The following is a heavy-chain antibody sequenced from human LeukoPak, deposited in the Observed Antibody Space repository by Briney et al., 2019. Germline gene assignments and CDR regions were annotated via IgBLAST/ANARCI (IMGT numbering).Heavy chain of an antibody. D-gene: IGHD5-24*01. V-gene: IGHV1-18*01. CDR3: ARVLSEEDGYNPGDY. CDR1: GYTFTSYG. Sequence: ASVKVSCKASGYTFTSYGISWVRQAPGQGLEWMGWISAYNGNTNYAQKLQGRVTMTTDTSTSTAYMELSRLRSDDTAVYYCARVLSEEDGYNPGDYWGQGTLVTVSS. CDR2: ISAYNGNT. J-gene: IGHJ4*02.